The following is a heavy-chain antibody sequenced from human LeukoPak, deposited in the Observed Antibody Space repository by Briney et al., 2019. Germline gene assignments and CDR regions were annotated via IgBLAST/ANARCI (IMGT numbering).Heavy chain of an antibody. D-gene: IGHD1-26*01. Sequence: GGSLRLSCAASGFTFSNYGMSWVRPAAGKGLEWVSTISGSGGTTYYADSVKGRFTISRDNSKSTLYLQLNSLRAEDTAVYYCARPLSGLNYFDYWGQGTLVTVSS. CDR3: ARPLSGLNYFDY. CDR1: GFTFSNYG. J-gene: IGHJ4*02. V-gene: IGHV3-23*01. CDR2: ISGSGGTT.